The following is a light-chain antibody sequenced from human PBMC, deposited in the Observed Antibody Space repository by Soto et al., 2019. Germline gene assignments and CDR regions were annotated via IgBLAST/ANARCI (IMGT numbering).Light chain of an antibody. CDR3: QQYITYST. Sequence: EIVLTQSPATLSLSPGERATLSCRASQSVKNYLAWYQHKPGQAPRLLIYGATNRATGIPARFSGSGSGTDFTLTISSLQTDDFATYYCQQYITYSTFRQGPRVEIE. J-gene: IGKJ1*01. V-gene: IGKV3-11*01. CDR2: GAT. CDR1: QSVKNY.